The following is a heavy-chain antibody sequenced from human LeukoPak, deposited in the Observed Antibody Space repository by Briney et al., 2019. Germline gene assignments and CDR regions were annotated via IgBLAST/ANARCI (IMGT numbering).Heavy chain of an antibody. CDR2: INSDGSST. CDR1: GFTFSSYW. Sequence: PGGSLRLSCAASGFTFSSYWMHWVRQAPGKGLVWVSRINSDGSSTSYADSVKGRFTISRDNAKNTLYLQMNSLRAEDTAVYYCARVGRSWYPNSFDYWGQGTLVTVSS. J-gene: IGHJ4*02. D-gene: IGHD6-13*01. V-gene: IGHV3-74*01. CDR3: ARVGRSWYPNSFDY.